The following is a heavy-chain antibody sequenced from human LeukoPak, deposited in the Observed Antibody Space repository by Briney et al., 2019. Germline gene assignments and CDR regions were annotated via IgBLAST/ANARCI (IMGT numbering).Heavy chain of an antibody. J-gene: IGHJ5*02. D-gene: IGHD3-3*01. CDR2: IYYSGST. V-gene: IGHV4-59*12. CDR3: ARGERFLEWLLYKNWFDP. Sequence: SETLSLTCTVSGGSISSYYWSWIRQPPGKGLEWIGDIYYSGSTNYNPSLKSRVTISVDTSKNHFSLKLSSVTAADTAVYYCARGERFLEWLLYKNWFDPWGQGTLVTVSS. CDR1: GGSISSYY.